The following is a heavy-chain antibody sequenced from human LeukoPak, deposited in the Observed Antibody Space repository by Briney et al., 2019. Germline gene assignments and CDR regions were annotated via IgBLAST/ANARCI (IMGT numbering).Heavy chain of an antibody. CDR2: IYYSGST. CDR3: ARGVGWSGAFDI. J-gene: IGHJ3*02. CDR1: GGSISSYY. V-gene: IGHV4-59*01. Sequence: PSETLSFTCTVSGGSISSYYWIWIRQPPGKGREGFGYIYYSGSTNDNPSLKSRVTISVDTTKTPFSLKLSSVTAADTAVYYCARGVGWSGAFDIWGQGTMVTVSS. D-gene: IGHD3-3*01.